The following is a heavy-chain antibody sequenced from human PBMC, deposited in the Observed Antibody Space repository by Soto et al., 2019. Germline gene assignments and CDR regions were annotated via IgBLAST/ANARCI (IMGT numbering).Heavy chain of an antibody. V-gene: IGHV1-2*02. CDR2: INPNSGGT. CDR1: GYTFTVYY. Sequence: ASVKVSCKASGYTFTVYYMHCVLQSPLQWLEWMGWINPNSGGTNYAQKFQGRVTMTRDTSISTAYMELSRLRSDDTAVYYCARGYYDILTGSSYYYYYYGMDVWGQGTTVTVSS. D-gene: IGHD3-9*01. J-gene: IGHJ6*02. CDR3: ARGYYDILTGSSYYYYYYGMDV.